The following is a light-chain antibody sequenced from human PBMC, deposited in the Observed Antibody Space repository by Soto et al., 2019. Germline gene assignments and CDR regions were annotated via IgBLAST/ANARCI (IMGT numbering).Light chain of an antibody. CDR3: QTWGTGSPWV. CDR2: LNSDGSH. Sequence: QSVLTQSPSASASLGASVKLTCTLSSGHSSYAIAWHQQQPEKGPRYLMKLNSDGSHSKGDGIPDRFSGSSSGAERYLTISSLPSEDEADYYCQTWGTGSPWVFGGGTKLTVL. CDR1: SGHSSYA. V-gene: IGLV4-69*01. J-gene: IGLJ3*02.